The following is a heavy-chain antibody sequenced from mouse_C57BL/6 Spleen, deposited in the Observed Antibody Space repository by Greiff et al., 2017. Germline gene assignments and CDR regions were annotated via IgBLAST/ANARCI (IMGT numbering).Heavy chain of an antibody. Sequence: EVMLVESGGDLVKPGGSLKLSCAASGFTFSSYGMSWVRQTPDKRLEWVATISSGGSYTYYPDSVKGRFTISRDNAKNTLYLQMSSLKSEDTAMYYGARDDYGGFAYWGQGTLVTVSA. V-gene: IGHV5-6*02. D-gene: IGHD2-4*01. J-gene: IGHJ3*01. CDR3: ARDDYGGFAY. CDR1: GFTFSSYG. CDR2: ISSGGSYT.